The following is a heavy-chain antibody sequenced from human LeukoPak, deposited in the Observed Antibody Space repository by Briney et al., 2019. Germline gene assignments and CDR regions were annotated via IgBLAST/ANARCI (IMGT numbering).Heavy chain of an antibody. V-gene: IGHV3-30*03. D-gene: IGHD1-26*01. Sequence: QPGRSLRLSCAASGFTFSSYGMHWVRQAPGKGLEWVTVISYDGSNKYYADSVKGRFTISRDNSKNTLYLQMNSLRAEDTAVYYCAGAKVGANAFDIWGQGTMVTVSS. J-gene: IGHJ3*02. CDR3: AGAKVGANAFDI. CDR1: GFTFSSYG. CDR2: ISYDGSNK.